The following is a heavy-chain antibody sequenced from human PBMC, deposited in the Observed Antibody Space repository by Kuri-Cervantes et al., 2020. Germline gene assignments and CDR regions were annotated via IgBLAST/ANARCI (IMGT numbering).Heavy chain of an antibody. CDR3: ASEYYYDSSGYY. CDR2: IYYSGST. CDR1: GGSISSSSYY. Sequence: SETLSLTCTVSGGSISSSSYYWSWIRQPPGKGLEWIGSIYYSGSTYYNPSLKSRVTISVDTSKNQFSLKLSSVTAADTAVYYCASEYYYDSSGYYLGQGTLVTVSS. D-gene: IGHD3-22*01. V-gene: IGHV4-39*07. J-gene: IGHJ4*02.